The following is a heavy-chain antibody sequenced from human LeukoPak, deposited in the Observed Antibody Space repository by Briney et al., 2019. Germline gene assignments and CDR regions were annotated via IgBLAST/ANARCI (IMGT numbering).Heavy chain of an antibody. CDR1: GYTFTSYG. CDR2: ISAYNGNT. Sequence: GASVKVSXKASGYTFTSYGISWVRQAPGQGLEWMGWISAYNGNTNYAQKLQGRVTMTTDTSTSTAYMELRSLRSDDTAVYYCARGDQRYYYDSSGYYSYWGQGTLVTVSS. CDR3: ARGDQRYYYDSSGYYSY. V-gene: IGHV1-18*01. J-gene: IGHJ4*02. D-gene: IGHD3-22*01.